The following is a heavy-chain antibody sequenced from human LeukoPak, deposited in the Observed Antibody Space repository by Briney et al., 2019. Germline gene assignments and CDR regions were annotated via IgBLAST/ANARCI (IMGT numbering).Heavy chain of an antibody. CDR2: IYYSGST. D-gene: IGHD6-19*01. CDR1: GGTISSSSYY. Sequence: SETLSLTCTVSGGTISSSSYYWGWIRQPPGKGLEWIGSIYYSGSTYYNPSLKSRVTISVDTTKTQFSLKLSSVTAADTAVYYCARLFSYSSGWLGAFDIWGQGTMVTVSS. CDR3: ARLFSYSSGWLGAFDI. J-gene: IGHJ3*02. V-gene: IGHV4-39*01.